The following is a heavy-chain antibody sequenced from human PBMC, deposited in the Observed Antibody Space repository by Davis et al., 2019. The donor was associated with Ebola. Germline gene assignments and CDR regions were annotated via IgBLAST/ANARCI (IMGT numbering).Heavy chain of an antibody. D-gene: IGHD1-26*01. Sequence: PSETLSLTCTVSGGSISSGGYYWSWIRQHPGKGLEWIGYIYYSGSTYYNPSLKSRVTISLDTSKKQFSLKLTSVTAADTAVYYCAREDEHSGSYSDIWGQGTMVTVSS. CDR1: GGSISSGGYY. J-gene: IGHJ3*02. CDR2: IYYSGST. V-gene: IGHV4-31*03. CDR3: AREDEHSGSYSDI.